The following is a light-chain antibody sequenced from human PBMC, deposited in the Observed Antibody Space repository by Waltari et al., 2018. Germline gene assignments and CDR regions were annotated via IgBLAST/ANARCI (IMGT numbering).Light chain of an antibody. V-gene: IGLV2-14*03. CDR2: AVN. CDR1: SSDVGVHNY. CDR3: SSYTTSNTWV. Sequence: QSALTQPASVSGSPGQSITISCTGTSSDVGVHNYVSWYQQHTGKAPKLMIYAVNKLPSGVSDCCSCSSAVNTTSLTIPGLQAEDEADYYCSSYTTSNTWVFGGGTKLTVL. J-gene: IGLJ3*02.